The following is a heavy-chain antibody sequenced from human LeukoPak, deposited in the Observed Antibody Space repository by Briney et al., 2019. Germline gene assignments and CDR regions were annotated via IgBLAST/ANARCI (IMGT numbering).Heavy chain of an antibody. CDR3: ARGERGFGDAFDL. CDR2: VFYDGNTK. CDR1: GFTFTNHV. Sequence: GGSLRLSCAASGFTFTNHVMHWVRQAPGKGLEWVAVVFYDGNTKYYVDSVKGRFTISRDNSLNTVYLQMNNLRADDTADYYCARGERGFGDAFDLWGPGTVVTVSS. V-gene: IGHV3-30*03. J-gene: IGHJ3*01. D-gene: IGHD3-10*01.